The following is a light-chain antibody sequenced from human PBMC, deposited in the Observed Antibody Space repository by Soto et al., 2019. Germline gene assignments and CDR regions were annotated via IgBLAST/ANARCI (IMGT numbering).Light chain of an antibody. V-gene: IGKV1-5*03. CDR3: QQYSDCPWT. J-gene: IGKJ1*01. CDR2: KAS. CDR1: QSISYC. Sequence: DIQMTQSPSTLSASVGDRVTITCRASQSISYCLAWYQQKPGKAPKLLIYKASRLESGAPSRCRGGGSGTEFTLTASSLHPDDFASYYCQQYSDCPWTVGQETMVEIQ.